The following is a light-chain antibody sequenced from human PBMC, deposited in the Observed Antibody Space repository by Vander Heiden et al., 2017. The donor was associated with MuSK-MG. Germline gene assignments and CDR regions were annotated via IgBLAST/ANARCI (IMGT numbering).Light chain of an antibody. CDR1: QSVSSN. Sequence: DIVMTQSPATLSVSPGERATLTCRASQSVSSNLGWYQQKPGQAPRLLIYGASTRATGIPARFSGRGSGTEFTLTISSLQSEAFAVYYCQQEDKWPITFGQGTRLEIK. V-gene: IGKV3-15*01. CDR2: GAS. CDR3: QQEDKWPIT. J-gene: IGKJ5*01.